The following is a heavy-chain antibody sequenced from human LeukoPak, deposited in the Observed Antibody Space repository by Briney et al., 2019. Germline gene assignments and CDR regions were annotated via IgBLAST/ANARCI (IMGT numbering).Heavy chain of an antibody. CDR2: IVVGSGNT. Sequence: GASVKVFCKASGFTFTSSAVQWVRQARGQRLEWIGWIVVGSGNTNYAQKFQERVTITRDMSTSTAYMELSSLRSEDTAVYYCAASRHCSSTSCYYFAFDIWGQGTMVTVSS. V-gene: IGHV1-58*01. D-gene: IGHD2-2*01. CDR1: GFTFTSSA. J-gene: IGHJ3*02. CDR3: AASRHCSSTSCYYFAFDI.